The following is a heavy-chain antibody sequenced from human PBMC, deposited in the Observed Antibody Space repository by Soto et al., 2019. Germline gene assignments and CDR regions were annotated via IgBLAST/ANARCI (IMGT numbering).Heavy chain of an antibody. J-gene: IGHJ4*02. CDR1: GFSLSTGGVG. V-gene: IGHV2-5*02. D-gene: IGHD3-22*01. Sequence: QITLKESGPTLVKPTQTLTLTCTFSGFSLSTGGVGVGWIRQPPGKALEWLALIYWDDDKRYSPSLKSRLTITKDTSKNQVVLTMTNMDPVDTATYYCAHRQGLNYASSGYYSRDFDYWGQGTLVTVSS. CDR2: IYWDDDK. CDR3: AHRQGLNYASSGYYSRDFDY.